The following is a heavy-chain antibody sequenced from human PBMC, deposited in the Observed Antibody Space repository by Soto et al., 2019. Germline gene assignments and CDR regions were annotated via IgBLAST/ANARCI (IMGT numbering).Heavy chain of an antibody. J-gene: IGHJ6*02. Sequence: LSLTCTVSGGSISSGGYYWSWIRQHPGKGLEWIGYIYYSGSTYYNPSLKSRVTISVDTSKNQFSLKLSSVTAADTAVYYCAREVLGYSSSWRYYYGMDVWGQGTTVTVSS. V-gene: IGHV4-31*03. CDR3: AREVLGYSSSWRYYYGMDV. CDR2: IYYSGST. CDR1: GGSISSGGYY. D-gene: IGHD6-13*01.